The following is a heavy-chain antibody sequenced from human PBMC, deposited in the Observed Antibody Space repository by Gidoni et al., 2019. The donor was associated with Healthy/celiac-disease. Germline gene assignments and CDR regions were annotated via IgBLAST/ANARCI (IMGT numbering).Heavy chain of an antibody. Sequence: QVQLVESGGGVVQPGRSLRLSCAASGFPFSSYGMHWVRQAPGKGLGWVAVIWYDGSNKYYADSVKGRFTISRDNSKNTLYLQMNSLRAEDTAVYYCARDSAGYCTNGVCYPGLGAFDIWGQGTMVTVSS. CDR3: ARDSAGYCTNGVCYPGLGAFDI. D-gene: IGHD2-8*01. J-gene: IGHJ3*02. CDR1: GFPFSSYG. CDR2: IWYDGSNK. V-gene: IGHV3-33*01.